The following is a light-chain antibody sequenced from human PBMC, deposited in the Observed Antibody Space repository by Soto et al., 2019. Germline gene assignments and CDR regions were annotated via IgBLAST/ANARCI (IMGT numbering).Light chain of an antibody. Sequence: QVTRSWSPGDKAPPSSRPSKKVATNMAWYQQKHGQAPRVLIYGASIRATGVPARFSGSGSGTEFTLTIGRLQPEDFAVYCCHQATCCLCTFGRGTRLEVK. V-gene: IGKV3-15*01. CDR3: HQATCCLCT. J-gene: IGKJ2*02. CDR1: KKVATN. CDR2: GAS.